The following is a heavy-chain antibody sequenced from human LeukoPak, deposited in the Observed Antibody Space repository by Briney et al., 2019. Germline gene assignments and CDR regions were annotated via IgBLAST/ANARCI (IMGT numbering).Heavy chain of an antibody. J-gene: IGHJ4*02. CDR2: IRYDGSNK. D-gene: IGHD2-15*01. CDR3: AKSEREVVAAYFDY. V-gene: IGHV3-30*02. CDR1: GFTFSSYG. Sequence: SGGSLRLSCAASGFTFSSYGMHWVRQAPGKGLEWVAFIRYDGSNKYYADSVKGRFTISRDNSKNTLYLQMNSLRAEDTAVYYCAKSEREVVAAYFDYWGQGTLVTVSS.